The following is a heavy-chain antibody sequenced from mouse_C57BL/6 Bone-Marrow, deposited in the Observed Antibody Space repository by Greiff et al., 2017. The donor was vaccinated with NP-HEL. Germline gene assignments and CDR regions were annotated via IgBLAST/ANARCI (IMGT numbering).Heavy chain of an antibody. D-gene: IGHD2-3*01. Sequence: VQGVESGAELARPGASVKLSCKASGYTFTSYGISWVKQRTGQGLEWIGEIYPRSGNNYYNEKFKGKATLTADKSSSTAYMELRSLTSEDSAVYFCAGYGDGYPYYFDYWGQGTTLTVSS. CDR3: AGYGDGYPYYFDY. J-gene: IGHJ2*01. CDR2: IYPRSGNN. V-gene: IGHV1-81*01. CDR1: GYTFTSYG.